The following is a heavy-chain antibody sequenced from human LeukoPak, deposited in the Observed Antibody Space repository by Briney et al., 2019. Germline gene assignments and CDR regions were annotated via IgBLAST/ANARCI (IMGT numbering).Heavy chain of an antibody. CDR1: GFTFSGSA. V-gene: IGHV3-73*01. CDR2: IRSKANSYAT. CDR3: TSYCGGDCSY. D-gene: IGHD2-21*01. J-gene: IGHJ4*02. Sequence: PGGSLRLSCAASGFTFSGSAMHWVRQASGKGLEGVGRIRSKANSYATAYAASVKGRFTIPRDDSKNTAYLQMNSLKTEDTAVYYCTSYCGGDCSYWGQGTLVTVSS.